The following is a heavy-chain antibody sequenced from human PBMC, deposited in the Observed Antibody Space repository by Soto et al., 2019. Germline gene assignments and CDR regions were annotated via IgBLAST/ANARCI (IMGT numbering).Heavy chain of an antibody. Sequence: QVQLVQSGPEVGKPGASVKVSCKASGYIFSRYGISWVRQAPGQGLEWMAWISGYNGNTKFGERVQGRVNVTTDTSTSTAYMELRSLRSDDTAVYYCAREAAAERNYYGLDVWGQGTTVIVSS. CDR2: ISGYNGNT. CDR1: GYIFSRYG. D-gene: IGHD6-13*01. CDR3: AREAAAERNYYGLDV. V-gene: IGHV1-18*04. J-gene: IGHJ6*02.